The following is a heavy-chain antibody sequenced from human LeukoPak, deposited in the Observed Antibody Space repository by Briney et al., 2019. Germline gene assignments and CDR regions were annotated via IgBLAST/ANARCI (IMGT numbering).Heavy chain of an antibody. J-gene: IGHJ4*02. CDR3: ARGVRGYDPRAV. CDR2: IYYSGTT. Sequence: MPSETLSLTCTVYGDSISSGGFHWSWIRQHPGKGLEWIGYIYYSGTTYYNPSLKSRVSLSVDTSQNQFSLQLRSVTAADTAVYYCARGVRGYDPRAVWGQGTLVTVSS. V-gene: IGHV4-31*03. CDR1: GDSISSGGFH. D-gene: IGHD5-12*01.